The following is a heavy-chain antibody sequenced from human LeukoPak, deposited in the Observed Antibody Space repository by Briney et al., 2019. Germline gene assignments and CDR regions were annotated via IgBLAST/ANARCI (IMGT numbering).Heavy chain of an antibody. J-gene: IGHJ4*02. CDR3: ARAVTTDVLVSSHGFDY. CDR2: INPNSGGT. Sequence: GASVKVSCKASGYTFTGYYMHWVRQAPGQGLEWMGWINPNSGGTNYAQKFQGRVTMTRDTSISTVYMELSRLRSDDTAVYYCARAVTTDVLVSSHGFDYWGQGTLVTVSS. V-gene: IGHV1-2*02. D-gene: IGHD4-17*01. CDR1: GYTFTGYY.